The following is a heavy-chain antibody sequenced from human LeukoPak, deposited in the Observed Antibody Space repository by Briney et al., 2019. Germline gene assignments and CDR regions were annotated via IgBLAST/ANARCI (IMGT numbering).Heavy chain of an antibody. CDR3: AREKYYYGSGSYHDL. D-gene: IGHD3-10*01. J-gene: IGHJ4*02. V-gene: IGHV4-59*01. CDR1: GGSISSYY. Sequence: ETLSLTCTVSGGSISSYYWSWIRQPPGKGLEWIGYMYYSGGTNYNPSLKSRVTISIDTSKNQFSLKLSSVTAADTAIYYCAREKYYYGSGSYHDLWGQGTLVTVSS. CDR2: MYYSGGT.